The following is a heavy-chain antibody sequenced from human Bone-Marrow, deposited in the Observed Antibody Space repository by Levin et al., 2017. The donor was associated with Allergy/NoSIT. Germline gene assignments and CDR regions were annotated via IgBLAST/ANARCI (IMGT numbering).Heavy chain of an antibody. Sequence: GESLKISCKASGYTFTSYYMHWVRQAPGQGLEWMGIINPSDSSTSYAQKFQGRVTMTRDTSTSTVYMELSSLRSGDTAVYYCARAPSTMGFDYWGQGTMVTVSS. CDR1: GYTFTSYY. D-gene: IGHD3-10*01. J-gene: IGHJ4*02. V-gene: IGHV1-46*01. CDR2: INPSDSST. CDR3: ARAPSTMGFDY.